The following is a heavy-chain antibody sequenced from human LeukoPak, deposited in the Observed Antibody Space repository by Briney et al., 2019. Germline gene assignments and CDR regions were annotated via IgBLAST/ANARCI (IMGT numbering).Heavy chain of an antibody. CDR2: ISSSGSTI. Sequence: GGSLRLSCAASGYTFSDYYMSWIRHAPGKGLEWVSYISSSGSTIYYADSVKGRFTISRDNAKNSLYLQMKSPRAEDTAVYYCASLPTFMYYFVNWGQGTLVTVSS. J-gene: IGHJ4*02. CDR1: GYTFSDYY. V-gene: IGHV3-11*04. CDR3: ASLPTFMYYFVN.